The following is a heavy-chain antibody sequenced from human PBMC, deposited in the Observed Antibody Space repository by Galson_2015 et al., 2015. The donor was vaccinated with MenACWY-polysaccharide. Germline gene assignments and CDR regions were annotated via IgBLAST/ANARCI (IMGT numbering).Heavy chain of an antibody. CDR1: GGSVSYGVIHH. CDR3: ARGRGKKQLPFDY. D-gene: IGHD3-10*01. J-gene: IGHJ4*02. Sequence: TLSLTCTVSGGSVSYGVIHHWTWIRQHPGKGLEWIGFILGSGSTYYNPSLRSRVSISRGTSMNQFSLMLRSVTATDTAVYFCARGRGKKQLPFDYWGQGTLVTVSS. CDR2: ILGSGST. V-gene: IGHV4-31*03.